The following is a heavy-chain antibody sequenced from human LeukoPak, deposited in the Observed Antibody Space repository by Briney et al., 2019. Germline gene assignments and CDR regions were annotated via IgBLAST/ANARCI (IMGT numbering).Heavy chain of an antibody. CDR3: ARGDYDIVTGYYTEEFDY. D-gene: IGHD3-9*01. CDR1: GYTFANYG. J-gene: IGHJ4*02. V-gene: IGHV1-18*01. CDR2: ISAYSGKT. Sequence: ASVKVSCKASGYTFANYGISWVRQAPGQGLEWMGWISAYSGKTNYAEKLQGRITMTTDTSTRTAHMELRSLRSDDTAVYYCARGDYDIVTGYYTEEFDYWGQGTLVTVSS.